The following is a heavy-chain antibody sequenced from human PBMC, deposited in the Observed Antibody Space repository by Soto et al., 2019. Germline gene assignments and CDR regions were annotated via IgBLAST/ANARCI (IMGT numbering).Heavy chain of an antibody. D-gene: IGHD3-10*01. V-gene: IGHV3-23*01. CDR3: AKDLSLTWPGEDY. CDR2: ISGSGGSA. CDR1: GFTFSSYA. Sequence: TGGSLRLSCAASGFTFSSYAMSWVRQAPGKGLEWVSAISGSGGSAYYADSVKGRFTISRDNSKNTLYLQMNSLRAEDTAVYYCAKDLSLTWPGEDYWGQGTLVTVSS. J-gene: IGHJ4*02.